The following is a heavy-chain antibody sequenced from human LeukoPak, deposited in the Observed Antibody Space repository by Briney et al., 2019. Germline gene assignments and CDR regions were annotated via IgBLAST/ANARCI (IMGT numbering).Heavy chain of an antibody. Sequence: SSETLSLTCTVSGGSISSGNYYWSWIRKPAGKGLEWIGRIYTSGSTNYNPSLKSRVTISVDTSKNQFSLKLSSVTAADTAVYYCARDSYGYVYWGQGTLVTVSS. CDR2: IYTSGST. J-gene: IGHJ4*02. CDR3: ARDSYGYVY. CDR1: GGSISSGNYY. V-gene: IGHV4-61*02. D-gene: IGHD5-18*01.